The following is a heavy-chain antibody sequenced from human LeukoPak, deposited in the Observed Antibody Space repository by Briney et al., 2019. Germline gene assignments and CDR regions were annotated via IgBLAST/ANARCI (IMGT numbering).Heavy chain of an antibody. CDR3: SRVAGYYHESSDY. J-gene: IGHJ4*02. CDR2: FDPEDGET. D-gene: IGHD3-22*01. Sequence: ASVKVSCKVSGYTLTELSMHWVRQAPGKGLEWMGGFDPEDGETIYAQKFQGRVTMTEDTSTDTAYMELSSLRDEDTALYYCSRVAGYYHESSDYWGQGTLVTVPS. CDR1: GYTLTELS. V-gene: IGHV1-24*01.